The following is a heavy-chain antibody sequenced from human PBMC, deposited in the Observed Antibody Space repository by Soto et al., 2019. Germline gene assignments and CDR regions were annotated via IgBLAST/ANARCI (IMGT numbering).Heavy chain of an antibody. Sequence: TGGSLRLSCAASGFTLSSNYMSWVRPAPGKGLEWVPVIYSGGSTYYADSVKGRFTISRDNAKNTVYLQMNSLRAEDTAVYYCATLDSFGSDYWGQGSLVTVSS. CDR1: GFTLSSNY. CDR2: IYSGGST. D-gene: IGHD5-18*01. CDR3: ATLDSFGSDY. J-gene: IGHJ4*02. V-gene: IGHV3-53*01.